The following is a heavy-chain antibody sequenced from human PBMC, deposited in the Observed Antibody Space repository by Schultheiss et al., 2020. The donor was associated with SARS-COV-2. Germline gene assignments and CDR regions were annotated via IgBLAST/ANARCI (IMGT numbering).Heavy chain of an antibody. Sequence: ESLKISCTVSGGSISSYYWSWIRQPPGKGLEWIGEINHSGSTNYNPSLKSRVTISVDTSKNQFSLKLSSVTAADTAVYYCARGPRYYYDSSGFTFDYWGQGTLVTVSS. D-gene: IGHD3-22*01. CDR2: INHSGST. CDR1: GGSISSYY. J-gene: IGHJ4*02. CDR3: ARGPRYYYDSSGFTFDY. V-gene: IGHV4-34*01.